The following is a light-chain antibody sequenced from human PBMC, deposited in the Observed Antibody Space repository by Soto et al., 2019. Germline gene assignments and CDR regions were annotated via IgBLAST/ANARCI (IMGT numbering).Light chain of an antibody. Sequence: EIVLTQSPGTLSLSPGERATLSCRASQSVSSSYLAWYQHKPGQAPRLLIYGASSRATGIPDRFSGSGSGTDFTLTISRLEHEDFAVYYCQQYDSSLFTFGPGTKVDIK. CDR2: GAS. CDR3: QQYDSSLFT. CDR1: QSVSSSY. J-gene: IGKJ3*01. V-gene: IGKV3-20*01.